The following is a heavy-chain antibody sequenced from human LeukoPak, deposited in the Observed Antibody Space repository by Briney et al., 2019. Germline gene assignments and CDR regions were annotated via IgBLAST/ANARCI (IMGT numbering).Heavy chain of an antibody. J-gene: IGHJ3*02. D-gene: IGHD3-22*01. Sequence: PGGSLRLSCAASGFTFSSYGMHWVRQAPGKGLEWVAVIWYDGSNKYYADSVKGRFTISRDNSKNTLYLQMNSLRDEDTAVYYCARDVPACYYDGSGYTDAFDIWGQGTMVTVSS. CDR2: IWYDGSNK. CDR3: ARDVPACYYDGSGYTDAFDI. CDR1: GFTFSSYG. V-gene: IGHV3-33*01.